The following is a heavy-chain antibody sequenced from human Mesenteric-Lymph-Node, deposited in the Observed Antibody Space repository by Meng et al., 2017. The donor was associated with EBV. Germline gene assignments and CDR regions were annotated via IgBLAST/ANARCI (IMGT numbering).Heavy chain of an antibody. D-gene: IGHD5-24*01. CDR3: AKEGRDGYNYFFDY. CDR1: GYTFTNYG. J-gene: IGHJ4*02. V-gene: IGHV1-18*01. Sequence: LHFGPGIKQPGASVQVSCRVSGYTFTNYGITWMRQAPGQGLEWMGWISPKNGNTNYAHNLQGRVTMTTDTATSTAYMELRNLRSDDTALYFCAKEGRDGYNYFFDYWGQGTLVTVSS. CDR2: ISPKNGNT.